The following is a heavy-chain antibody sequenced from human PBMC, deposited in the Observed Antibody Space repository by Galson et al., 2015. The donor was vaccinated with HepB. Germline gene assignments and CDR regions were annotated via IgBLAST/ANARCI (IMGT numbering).Heavy chain of an antibody. J-gene: IGHJ2*01. D-gene: IGHD3-3*01. Sequence: SVKVSCKASGYTFSNYGISWVRQAPGQGLEWMGWISSYNGNTNYAQRFQGRVTMTTDTSTSTVYMELRSLTSDDTAVYYCARDYDPGARPLWYFDLWGRGTLVTVSS. V-gene: IGHV1-18*01. CDR2: ISSYNGNT. CDR3: ARDYDPGARPLWYFDL. CDR1: GYTFSNYG.